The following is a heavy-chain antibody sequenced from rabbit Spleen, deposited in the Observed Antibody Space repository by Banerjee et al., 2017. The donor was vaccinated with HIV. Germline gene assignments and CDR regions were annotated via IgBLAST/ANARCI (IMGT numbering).Heavy chain of an antibody. CDR2: IYNGDGST. Sequence: QSLEESGGDLVKPGASLTLTCTASGFSFSGSYWICWVRQAPGKGPEWIACIYNGDGSTWYASWAKGRFTISKTSSTTVTLQMTSLTAADTATYFCGKNPTGSGGLWGQGTLVTVS. CDR3: GKNPTGSGGL. V-gene: IGHV1S40*01. CDR1: GFSFSGSYW. D-gene: IGHD4-2*01. J-gene: IGHJ3*01.